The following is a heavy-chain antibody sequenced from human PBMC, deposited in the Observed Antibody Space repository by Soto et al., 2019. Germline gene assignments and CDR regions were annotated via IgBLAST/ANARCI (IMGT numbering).Heavy chain of an antibody. Sequence: SETLSLTCAVYGGSFSGYYWSWIRQPPGKGLEWIGEINHSGSTNYNPSLKSRVTISVDTSKNQFSLKLSSVTAADTAVYYCARDNRVNIAAAGRYYYYYGMDVWGQRTTVTVSS. CDR1: GGSFSGYY. V-gene: IGHV4-34*01. CDR3: ARDNRVNIAAAGRYYYYYGMDV. D-gene: IGHD6-13*01. J-gene: IGHJ6*02. CDR2: INHSGST.